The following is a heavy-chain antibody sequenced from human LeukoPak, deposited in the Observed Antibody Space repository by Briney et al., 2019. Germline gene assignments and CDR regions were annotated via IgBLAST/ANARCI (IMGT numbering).Heavy chain of an antibody. CDR1: GSTFSSYA. CDR3: ARGGLGSAFDN. J-gene: IGHJ4*02. V-gene: IGHV3-23*01. Sequence: GGSLRLSCAASGSTFSSYALSWVRQAPGKGLECVSAISGSGGSTYSADSLKGRLTISRDNSKNTLYLQINSLRTDDTAVFYCARGGLGSAFDNWGQGTLVTVSS. CDR2: ISGSGGST. D-gene: IGHD6-19*01.